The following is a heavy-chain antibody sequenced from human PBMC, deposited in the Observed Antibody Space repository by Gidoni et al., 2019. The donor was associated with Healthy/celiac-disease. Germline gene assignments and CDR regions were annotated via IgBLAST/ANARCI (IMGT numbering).Heavy chain of an antibody. Sequence: QVQLVQSGAEVKKPGSSVKVSCTASGGTFSSYAISWVRQAPGQGLEWMGGISPIFGTANYAQKFQGRVTITADESTSTAYMELSSLRSEDTAVYYCARDNGRQQLVREGMDVWGQGTTVTVSS. CDR2: ISPIFGTA. CDR3: ARDNGRQQLVREGMDV. CDR1: GGTFSSYA. D-gene: IGHD6-13*01. V-gene: IGHV1-69*01. J-gene: IGHJ6*02.